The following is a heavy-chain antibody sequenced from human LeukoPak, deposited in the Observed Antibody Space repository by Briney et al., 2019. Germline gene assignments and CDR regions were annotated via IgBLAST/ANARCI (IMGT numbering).Heavy chain of an antibody. Sequence: SETLSLTCAVYGGSFSGYYWSWIRQPPEKGLEWVGEINHSGSTNSNPALKTRVTVSVDTSKNQFSLKLSSVTAADTAVYYCARGGGNLLPYFDPKYYYYMDVWGKGTTVTVSS. CDR1: GGSFSGYY. V-gene: IGHV4-34*01. D-gene: IGHD3-9*01. CDR2: INHSGST. CDR3: ARGGGNLLPYFDPKYYYYMDV. J-gene: IGHJ6*03.